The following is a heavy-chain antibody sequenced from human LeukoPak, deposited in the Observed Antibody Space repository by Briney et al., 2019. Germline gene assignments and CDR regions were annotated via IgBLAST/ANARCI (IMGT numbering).Heavy chain of an antibody. V-gene: IGHV3-23*01. D-gene: IGHD6-13*01. CDR1: GFTFSSYA. CDR3: ARAPGLAAAGNELNY. J-gene: IGHJ4*02. Sequence: QPGGSLRLSCAASGFTFSSYAMSWVRQAPGKGLEWVSAISGSGGSTYYADSVKGRFTIFRDNSKNTLYLQMNSLRAEDTAVYYCARAPGLAAAGNELNYWGQGTLVTVSS. CDR2: ISGSGGST.